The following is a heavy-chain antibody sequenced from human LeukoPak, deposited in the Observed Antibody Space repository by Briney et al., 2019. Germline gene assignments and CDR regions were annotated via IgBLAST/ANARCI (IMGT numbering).Heavy chain of an antibody. Sequence: SETLSLTCTVSGASISSSTYYWGWVRQPPGKGLEWNGRSYFSGSTYYNPSLKSRVTISVDTSKNQFSLKLSSVTAADTAVYYCARGRGEGRGISMVRGVRAPSYNWFDPWGHGTLVIVSS. CDR1: GASISSSTYY. CDR3: ARGRGEGRGISMVRGVRAPSYNWFDP. CDR2: SYFSGST. V-gene: IGHV4-39*07. D-gene: IGHD3-10*01. J-gene: IGHJ5*02.